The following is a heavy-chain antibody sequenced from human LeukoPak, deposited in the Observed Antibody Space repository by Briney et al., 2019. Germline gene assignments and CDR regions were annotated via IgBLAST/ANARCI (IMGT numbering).Heavy chain of an antibody. Sequence: AGGSLRLSCAASGFTFSSHWMHWVRHAPGKGGGWVSRINSEGSITTYADSAEGRFTMAREKAKNTVYVQMDRWRGGDTAVYYCARDFNWNPPDSWGQGTLVTVSS. J-gene: IGHJ4*02. CDR1: GFTFSSHW. CDR3: ARDFNWNPPDS. D-gene: IGHD1-1*01. V-gene: IGHV3-74*01. CDR2: INSEGSIT.